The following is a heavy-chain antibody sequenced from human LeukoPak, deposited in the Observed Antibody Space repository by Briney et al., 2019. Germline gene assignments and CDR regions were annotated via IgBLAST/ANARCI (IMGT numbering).Heavy chain of an antibody. V-gene: IGHV1-69*13. CDR1: GGTFSSYA. CDR3: ARVRVGYSYGYFDY. J-gene: IGHJ4*02. CDR2: IIPTFGTA. D-gene: IGHD5-18*01. Sequence: SVTVSCTASGGTFSSYAISWVRQAPGQGLEWMGGIIPTFGTANYAQKFQGRVTITADESTSTAYMELSSLRSEDTAVYYCARVRVGYSYGYFDYWGQGTLVTVSS.